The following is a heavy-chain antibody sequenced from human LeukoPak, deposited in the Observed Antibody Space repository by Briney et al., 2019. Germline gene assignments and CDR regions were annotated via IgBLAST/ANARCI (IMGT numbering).Heavy chain of an antibody. J-gene: IGHJ6*02. CDR3: ARGPYYGSGSHFSYYGMDV. CDR1: GFTFSTYA. CDR2: ISTGGDTI. D-gene: IGHD3-10*01. V-gene: IGHV3-23*01. Sequence: PGGSLRLSCAASGFTFSTYAMSWVRQAPGKGLEWVSAISTGGDTIYYADSVKSRFTVSRDNSKNTVFVEMNSLRAEDTAMYYCARGPYYGSGSHFSYYGMDVWGQGTTVTVSS.